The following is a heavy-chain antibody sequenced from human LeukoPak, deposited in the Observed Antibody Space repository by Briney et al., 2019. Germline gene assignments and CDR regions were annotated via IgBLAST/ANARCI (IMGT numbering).Heavy chain of an antibody. V-gene: IGHV3-7*01. CDR3: ANFACCHYDSESGY. J-gene: IGHJ4*02. D-gene: IGHD3-22*01. Sequence: GGSLRLSCAASGFTFSSYWMSWVRQAPGKGLEWVANIKQDGSEKYYVDSVKGRFTISRDNAKNSLYLQMNSLRAEDTAVYYCANFACCHYDSESGYWGQGTLVTVSS. CDR1: GFTFSSYW. CDR2: IKQDGSEK.